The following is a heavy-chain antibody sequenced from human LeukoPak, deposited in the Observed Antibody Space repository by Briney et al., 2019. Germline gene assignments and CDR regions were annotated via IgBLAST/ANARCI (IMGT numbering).Heavy chain of an antibody. Sequence: PGGSLRLSCVASGFTFSNYGMNWVRQAPGKGLEWVSGIVGSGVTTYYADSVKGRFTISRDNSKNTLYLQMNSLRAEDTAVYYCAISGIVGATFLIDYWGQGTLVTVSS. CDR3: AISGIVGATFLIDY. J-gene: IGHJ4*02. D-gene: IGHD1-26*01. CDR1: GFTFSNYG. V-gene: IGHV3-23*01. CDR2: IVGSGVTT.